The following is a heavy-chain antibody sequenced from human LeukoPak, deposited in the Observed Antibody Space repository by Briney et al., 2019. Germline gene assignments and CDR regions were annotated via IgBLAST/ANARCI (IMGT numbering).Heavy chain of an antibody. CDR2: IDKKDKGYATAT. J-gene: IGHJ5*02. CDR1: GFAFSGSA. D-gene: IGHD1-26*01. V-gene: IGHV3-73*01. CDR3: TRDSGTYNWFDP. Sequence: GGSLRLSCAAAGFAFSGSAIHWVRQSSGKGLEWVGQIDKKDKGYATATAYAASVKGRFTISRDDSINTAYLQMKSLKTEDTALYYCTRDSGTYNWFDPWGQGTLVTVSS.